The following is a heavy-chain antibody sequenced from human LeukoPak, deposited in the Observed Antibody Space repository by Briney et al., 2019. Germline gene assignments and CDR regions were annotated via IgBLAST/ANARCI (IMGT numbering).Heavy chain of an antibody. CDR2: ISGSGGST. Sequence: GGSLRLSCAASGFTFSSYAMSWVRQAPGKVLGWVSAISGSGGSTYYADSVKGRFTISRDNSKNTLYLQMNSLRAEDTAVYYCAKTGGRGDLLSAFDCWGQGTMVTVSS. V-gene: IGHV3-23*01. CDR3: AKTGGRGDLLSAFDC. CDR1: GFTFSSYA. J-gene: IGHJ4*02. D-gene: IGHD2-21*02.